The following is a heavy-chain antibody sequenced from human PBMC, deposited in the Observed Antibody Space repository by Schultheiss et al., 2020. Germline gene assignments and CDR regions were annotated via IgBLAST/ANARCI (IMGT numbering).Heavy chain of an antibody. CDR3: ARASSGCMDV. J-gene: IGHJ6*02. V-gene: IGHV1-18*01. CDR2: ISAYNGNT. D-gene: IGHD6-19*01. CDR1: GGTFSSYA. Sequence: ASVKVSCKASGGTFSSYAISWVRQAPGQGLEWMGWISAYNGNTNYAQKLQGRVTMTTDTSTSTAYMELRSLRSDDTAVYYCARASSGCMDVWGQGTTVTVSS.